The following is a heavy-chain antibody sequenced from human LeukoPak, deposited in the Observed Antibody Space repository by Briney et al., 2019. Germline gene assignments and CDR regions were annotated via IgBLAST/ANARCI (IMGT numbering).Heavy chain of an antibody. D-gene: IGHD2-2*01. CDR3: ARDYCSSTSCSFDY. CDR2: ISRSGSTI. CDR1: GFIFSNYG. V-gene: IGHV3-48*02. Sequence: GGSLRLSCAASGFIFSNYGMNWVRQAPGKGLVWVSFISRSGSTIYYADSVKGRFTISRDNAKNSLYLQMNGLRDEDTAIYYCARDYCSSTSCSFDYWGQGTLVTVSS. J-gene: IGHJ4*02.